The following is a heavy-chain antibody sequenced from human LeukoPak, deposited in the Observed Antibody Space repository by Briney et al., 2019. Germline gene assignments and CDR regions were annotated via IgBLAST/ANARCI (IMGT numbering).Heavy chain of an antibody. CDR2: MNPNSGNT. Sequence: ASVQVSCKASGYTFTSYDINWVRQATGQGLEWMGWMNPNSGNTGYAQKFQGRVTMTRNTSISTFYMDLSSLRSEDTAVYYCARALAWGGSYYNYYYMDVWGKGTTITVSS. J-gene: IGHJ6*03. D-gene: IGHD1-26*01. V-gene: IGHV1-8*01. CDR1: GYTFTSYD. CDR3: ARALAWGGSYYNYYYMDV.